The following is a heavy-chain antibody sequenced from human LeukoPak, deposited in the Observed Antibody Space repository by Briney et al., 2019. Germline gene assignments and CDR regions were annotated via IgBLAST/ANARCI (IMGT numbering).Heavy chain of an antibody. Sequence: GGSLRLSCAASGFTFSNYSMNWVRQAPGKGLEWVSSISSSSRYIYYADSVEGRFTISRDNSKNTLYLQMNSLRAEDTAVYYCARRAGAYSHPYDYWGQGTLVTVSS. CDR3: ARRAGAYSHPYDY. D-gene: IGHD4/OR15-4a*01. V-gene: IGHV3-21*04. J-gene: IGHJ4*02. CDR1: GFTFSNYS. CDR2: ISSSSRYI.